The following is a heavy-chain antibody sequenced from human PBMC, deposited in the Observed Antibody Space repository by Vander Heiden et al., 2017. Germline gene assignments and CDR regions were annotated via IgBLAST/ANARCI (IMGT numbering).Heavy chain of an antibody. V-gene: IGHV3-21*01. CDR2: ISSSSTYI. J-gene: IGHJ4*02. CDR3: ARDNDILTGYYRRTHFGY. Sequence: EVQLVESGGGLVKPGGSLRLSCPPSGFTFSSYSMNWVRQAPGKGLEWVSSISSSSTYIYYADSVKGRFTISRDNAKNSLCLQMNSLRAEDTAVYYCARDNDILTGYYRRTHFGYWGQGTLVTVSS. D-gene: IGHD3-9*01. CDR1: GFTFSSYS.